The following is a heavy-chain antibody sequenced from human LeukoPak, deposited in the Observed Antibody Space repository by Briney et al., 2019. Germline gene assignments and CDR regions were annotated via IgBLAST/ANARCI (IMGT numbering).Heavy chain of an antibody. Sequence: ASVTVSCKASGYTFTDYYIHWVRQAPGQGLECMGWINPNSGGTNYAQKFQGRVTMTRDTSTTTAYMELSRLTSDDTAVYYCARVVAATRIDYWGQGTLVTVSS. CDR3: ARVVAATRIDY. CDR1: GYTFTDYY. V-gene: IGHV1-2*02. D-gene: IGHD2-15*01. CDR2: INPNSGGT. J-gene: IGHJ4*02.